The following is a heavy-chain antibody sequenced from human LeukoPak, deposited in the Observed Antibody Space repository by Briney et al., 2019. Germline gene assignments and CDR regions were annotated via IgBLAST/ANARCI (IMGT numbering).Heavy chain of an antibody. CDR1: GFTFSSYG. CDR2: ISYDGSNK. Sequence: GRSLRLSCAASGFTFSSYGMHWVRQAPGKGLEWVAVISYDGSNKYYADSVKGRFTISRDNSKNTLYLRMNSLRAEDTAVYYCANTEALGYSGYDSYAFDIWGQGTMVTVSS. CDR3: ANTEALGYSGYDSYAFDI. D-gene: IGHD5-12*01. J-gene: IGHJ3*02. V-gene: IGHV3-30*18.